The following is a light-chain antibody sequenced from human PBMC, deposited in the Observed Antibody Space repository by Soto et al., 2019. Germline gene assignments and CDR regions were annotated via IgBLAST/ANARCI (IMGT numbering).Light chain of an antibody. CDR3: QQYNSYSWT. Sequence: DIQLTHSPSFVSAYIKDRVTITCRASQDFNNYLAWYQQKPGEAPKLLMYVASTLQSGVPSRFSGSGSGTEFTLTISSLQPEDFAIYYCQQYNSYSWTFCHVAKVDTK. V-gene: IGKV1-9*01. J-gene: IGKJ1*01. CDR1: QDFNNY. CDR2: VAS.